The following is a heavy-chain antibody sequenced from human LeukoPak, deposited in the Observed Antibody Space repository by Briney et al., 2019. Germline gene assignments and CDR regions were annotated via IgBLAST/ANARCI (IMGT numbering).Heavy chain of an antibody. Sequence: SETLSLTCTVSGASISSSDRWSWVRQPPGKGLEWIGEIYLSGGTNYNPSLKSRVTISVDKSKNQFSLKLSSVTAADTALYYCAREGASRYFDYWGQGILVTVPS. CDR2: IYLSGGT. J-gene: IGHJ4*02. D-gene: IGHD4/OR15-4a*01. CDR1: GASISSSDR. V-gene: IGHV4-4*02. CDR3: AREGASRYFDY.